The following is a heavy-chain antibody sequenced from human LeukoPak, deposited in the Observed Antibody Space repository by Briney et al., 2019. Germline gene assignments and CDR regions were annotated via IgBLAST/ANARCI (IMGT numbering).Heavy chain of an antibody. D-gene: IGHD2-15*01. CDR3: ARVSGYCSGGSCWPHYYYGMDV. CDR1: GGSINNYY. V-gene: IGHV4-59*12. J-gene: IGHJ6*02. CDR2: IYYSGST. Sequence: SETLSLTCTVSGGSINNYYWSWIRQTPGKGLEWIGYIYYSGSTNYNPSLKSRVTISVDTSKNQFSLKLSSVTAADTAVYYCARVSGYCSGGSCWPHYYYGMDVWGQGTTVTVSS.